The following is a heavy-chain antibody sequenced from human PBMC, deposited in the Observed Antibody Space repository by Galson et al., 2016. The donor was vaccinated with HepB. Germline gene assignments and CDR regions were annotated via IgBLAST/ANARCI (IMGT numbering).Heavy chain of an antibody. Sequence: SLRLSCAASGFTFSTYGMHWVRQAPGKGLEWVAAITYDGDTKYHADSVKGRFTISRDNSKNTLYLQMHRLRFEDTAVYYCASDPRQWQRGYNSGFEYWGQGTLVSVSS. D-gene: IGHD5-18*01. CDR2: ITYDGDTK. CDR3: ASDPRQWQRGYNSGFEY. J-gene: IGHJ4*02. V-gene: IGHV3-30*03. CDR1: GFTFSTYG.